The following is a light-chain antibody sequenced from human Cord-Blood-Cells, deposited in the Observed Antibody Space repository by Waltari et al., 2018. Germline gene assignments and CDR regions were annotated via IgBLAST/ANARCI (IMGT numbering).Light chain of an antibody. Sequence: ELVLTQSPATLSLSPGERATLSCRASPSVSSYLAWHQQNPGQAPRLLIYDASNRATGIPARFSGSGSGTDFTLTISSLEPEDFAVYYCQQRSNWPITFGQGTRLEIK. CDR1: PSVSSY. V-gene: IGKV3-11*01. CDR2: DAS. J-gene: IGKJ5*01. CDR3: QQRSNWPIT.